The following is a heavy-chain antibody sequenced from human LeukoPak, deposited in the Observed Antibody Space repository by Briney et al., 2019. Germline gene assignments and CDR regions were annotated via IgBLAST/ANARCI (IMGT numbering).Heavy chain of an antibody. Sequence: AASVKVSCKASGGTFSSYAISWVRRAPGQGLEWMGRIIPILGIANYAQKFQGRVTITADKSTSTAYMELSSLRSEDTAVYYCARSSGVATKGDYWGLGTLVTVSS. CDR3: ARSSGVATKGDY. CDR2: IIPILGIA. J-gene: IGHJ4*02. D-gene: IGHD5-12*01. V-gene: IGHV1-69*04. CDR1: GGTFSSYA.